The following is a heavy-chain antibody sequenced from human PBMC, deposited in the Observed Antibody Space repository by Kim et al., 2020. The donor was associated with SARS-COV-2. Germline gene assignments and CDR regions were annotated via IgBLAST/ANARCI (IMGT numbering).Heavy chain of an antibody. J-gene: IGHJ6*02. D-gene: IGHD3-3*01. CDR2: ISWNSGSI. V-gene: IGHV3-9*01. CDR3: AKDIHDFWSEYYYGMDV. Sequence: GGSLRLSCAASGFTFDDYAMHWVRQAPGKGLEWVSGISWNSGSIGYADSVKGRFTISRDNAKNSLYLQMNSLRAEDTALYYCAKDIHDFWSEYYYGMDVWGQGTTVTVSS. CDR1: GFTFDDYA.